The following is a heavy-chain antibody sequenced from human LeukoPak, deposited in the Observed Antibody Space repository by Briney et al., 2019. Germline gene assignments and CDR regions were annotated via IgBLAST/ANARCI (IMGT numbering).Heavy chain of an antibody. CDR2: IYSGGIT. J-gene: IGHJ4*02. Sequence: GGSLRLSCAASGFTVSSNYMSWVRQAPGKGLEWVSVIYSGGITYYADSVKGRVTISRDNSKNTLYLQMNSLRAADTAVYYCERGAARGGLVDSWGQGTLVTVSS. V-gene: IGHV3-66*01. D-gene: IGHD3-10*01. CDR1: GFTVSSNY. CDR3: ERGAARGGLVDS.